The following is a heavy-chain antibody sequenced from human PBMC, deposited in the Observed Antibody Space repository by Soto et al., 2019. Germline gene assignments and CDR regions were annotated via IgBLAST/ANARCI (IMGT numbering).Heavy chain of an antibody. J-gene: IGHJ3*02. Sequence: VQLVESGGGLVQPGGPLRLSCAASGYIFSDYSMNWVREAPGKGLEWVLYIGTSRKYILYRDSVRGRFTISRDNAKNSLYLQLNSLRDEDTAVYHCVRDRDWAFDIWGQGTMVTISS. V-gene: IGHV3-48*02. CDR3: VRDRDWAFDI. D-gene: IGHD3-9*01. CDR1: GYIFSDYS. CDR2: IGTSRKYI.